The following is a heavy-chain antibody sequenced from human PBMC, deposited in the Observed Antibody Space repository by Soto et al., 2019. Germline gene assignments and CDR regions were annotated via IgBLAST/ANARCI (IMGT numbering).Heavy chain of an antibody. CDR1: GFTFSDHY. CDR3: TVWGAGNDFGAA. Sequence: EVQLVESGGGLVQPGGSLRLSCAASGFTFSDHYMDWVRQAPGKGLEWVGRSKNKADSYTTEYAASVKGRLTISRDGSNTTLFLQMNSLKTEDTAVYYCTVWGAGNDFGAAWGQGILVTVSS. J-gene: IGHJ4*02. V-gene: IGHV3-72*01. CDR2: SKNKADSYTT. D-gene: IGHD3-10*01.